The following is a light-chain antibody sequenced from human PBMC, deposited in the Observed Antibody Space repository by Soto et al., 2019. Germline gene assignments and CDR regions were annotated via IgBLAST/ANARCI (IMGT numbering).Light chain of an antibody. CDR1: SSDIGRYNF. CDR2: EVT. J-gene: IGLJ1*01. CDR3: SSYTSVTTFVV. V-gene: IGLV2-14*01. Sequence: QSALTQPASVSGSPGQSITISCTGTSSDIGRYNFVSWYQQHPGKAPKLLVYEVTNRPSGVSNRFSGSKSGNTASLTIFELQTEDEADYYCSSYTSVTTFVVFGTGTKLTVL.